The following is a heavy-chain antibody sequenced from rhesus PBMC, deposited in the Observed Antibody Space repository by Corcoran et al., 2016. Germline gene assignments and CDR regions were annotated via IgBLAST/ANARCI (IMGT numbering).Heavy chain of an antibody. CDR2: IYGNSAST. J-gene: IGHJ6*01. V-gene: IGHV4-73*01. D-gene: IGHD6-25*01. Sequence: QVQLQQWGEGLVKPSETLSLTCAVYGGSISGYYYWSWIRQPPGKGLEWIGYIYGNSASTNYNPSLKNRVTISKATSKNQFSLKLSSVTAADTAVYYCAREGIAAAGTGYYGLDSWGQGVVVTVSS. CDR3: AREGIAAAGTGYYGLDS. CDR1: GGSISGYYY.